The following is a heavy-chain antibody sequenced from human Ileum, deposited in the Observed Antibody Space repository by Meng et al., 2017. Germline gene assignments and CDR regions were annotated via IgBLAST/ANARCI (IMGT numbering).Heavy chain of an antibody. D-gene: IGHD3-22*01. Sequence: ASVKVSCKASVYRFTSYGISWVRQAPGQGLEWMGWISGYSGYTDYAQKLQARVTMTTDTSTSTACMELRSLRSDDTAVYYCARDLIQQFYYDSGGWTDYWGQGTLVTVSS. J-gene: IGHJ4*02. CDR2: ISGYSGYT. CDR3: ARDLIQQFYYDSGGWTDY. CDR1: VYRFTSYG. V-gene: IGHV1-18*01.